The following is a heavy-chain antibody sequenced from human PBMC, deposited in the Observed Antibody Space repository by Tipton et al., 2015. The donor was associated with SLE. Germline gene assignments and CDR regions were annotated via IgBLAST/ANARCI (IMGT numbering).Heavy chain of an antibody. V-gene: IGHV4-39*07. CDR2: ISSAGST. Sequence: TLSLTCSVSAGSITRNSHDWVWFRQPPGKGLEWIGSISSAGSTYYNPSLKSRITISVDTSKNQFSLNLTSVTAADTAVYSCARRVLISGFDPWGQGMLVTVSS. CDR1: AGSITRNSHD. D-gene: IGHD5-12*01. J-gene: IGHJ5*02. CDR3: ARRVLISGFDP.